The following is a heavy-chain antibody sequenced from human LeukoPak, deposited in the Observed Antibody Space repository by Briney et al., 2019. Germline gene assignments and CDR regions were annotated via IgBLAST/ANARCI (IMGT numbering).Heavy chain of an antibody. V-gene: IGHV4-59*01. J-gene: IGHJ5*02. Sequence: PSETLSLTCTVSGGSISSYYWSWLRQPPGKGLEWIGYIYYSGSTNYNPSLKSRVTISVDTPKNQFSLKLSSVTAADTAVYYCARGGYGSSSHNWFDPWGQGTLVTVSS. CDR3: ARGGYGSSSHNWFDP. D-gene: IGHD2-2*01. CDR1: GGSISSYY. CDR2: IYYSGST.